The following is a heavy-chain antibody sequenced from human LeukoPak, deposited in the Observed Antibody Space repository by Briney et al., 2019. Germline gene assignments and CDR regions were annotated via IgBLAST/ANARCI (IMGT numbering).Heavy chain of an antibody. V-gene: IGHV4-34*01. Sequence: PSETLSLTCAVYGGSFSGYYWSWLRQPPGKGLEWIGEINHSGSTNYNPSLKSRVTISVDTSKNQFSLKLSSVTAADTAVYYCASKQIGCSSTSCYSYYYGMDVWGQGTTVTVSS. CDR1: GGSFSGYY. J-gene: IGHJ6*02. CDR2: INHSGST. D-gene: IGHD2-2*01. CDR3: ASKQIGCSSTSCYSYYYGMDV.